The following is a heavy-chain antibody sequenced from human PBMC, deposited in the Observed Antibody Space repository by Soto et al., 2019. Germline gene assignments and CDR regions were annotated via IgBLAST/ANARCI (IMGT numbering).Heavy chain of an antibody. V-gene: IGHV1-18*01. J-gene: IGHJ5*02. CDR3: AREGPPPSSTVTTPRKTNWFDP. CDR1: GYTFTSYG. CDR2: ISAYNGNT. Sequence: ASVKVSCKASGYTFTSYGISWVRQAPGQGLEWMGWISAYNGNTNYAQKLQGRVTMTTDTSTSTAYMELRSLRSDDTAVYYCAREGPPPSSTVTTPRKTNWFDPWGQGTLVTVSS. D-gene: IGHD4-17*01.